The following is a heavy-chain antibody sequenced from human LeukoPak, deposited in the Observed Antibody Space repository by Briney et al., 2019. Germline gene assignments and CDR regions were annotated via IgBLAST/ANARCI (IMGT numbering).Heavy chain of an antibody. CDR3: VNSLRYFDWSFDP. J-gene: IGHJ5*02. V-gene: IGHV1-24*01. CDR2: VDPEDGET. Sequence: ASVKVSCKAYGYALSELSMHWVRQAPGKGLEWMGGVDPEDGETIHSQNFQGRVIMTEDRSTDTAYMELSSLRSEDTAVYFCVNSLRYFDWSFDPWGQGTLVSVSS. D-gene: IGHD3-9*01. CDR1: GYALSELS.